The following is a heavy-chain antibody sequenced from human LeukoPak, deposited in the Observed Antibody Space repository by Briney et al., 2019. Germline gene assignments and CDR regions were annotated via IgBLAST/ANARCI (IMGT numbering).Heavy chain of an antibody. CDR2: IYYSGST. Sequence: SETLSLTCTVSGGSISSYYWSWVRQPPGKGLEWIGYIYYSGSTNYNPSLKSRVTISVDTSKNQFSLKLSSVTAADTAVYYCARDSSSWSFDYWGQGTLVTVSS. D-gene: IGHD6-13*01. J-gene: IGHJ4*02. CDR1: GGSISSYY. V-gene: IGHV4-59*01. CDR3: ARDSSSWSFDY.